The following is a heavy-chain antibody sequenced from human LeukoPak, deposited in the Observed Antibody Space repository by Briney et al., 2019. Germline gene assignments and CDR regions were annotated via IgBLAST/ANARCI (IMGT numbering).Heavy chain of an antibody. CDR2: INPNSGGT. J-gene: IGHJ6*03. CDR3: AKDRYGDYEAPFHYYMDA. V-gene: IGHV1-2*02. CDR1: GYTFTGYY. Sequence: AASVKVSCKASGYTFTGYYMHWVRQAPGQGLEWMGWINPNSGGTNYAQKFQGRVTMTRDTSISTAYMELSRLRSDDTAVYYCAKDRYGDYEAPFHYYMDAWGRGTTVTVSS. D-gene: IGHD5-12*01.